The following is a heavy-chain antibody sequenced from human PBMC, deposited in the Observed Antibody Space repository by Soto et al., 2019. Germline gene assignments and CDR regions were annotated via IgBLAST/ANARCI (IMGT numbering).Heavy chain of an antibody. CDR3: ARVRSYSGVLFDY. J-gene: IGHJ4*02. CDR2: IYHSGST. D-gene: IGHD1-26*01. CDR1: GGSISSGGYS. Sequence: SETLSLTCAVSGGSISSGGYSWSWIRQPPGKGLEWIGYIYHSGSTYYNPSLKSRVTISVDRSKNQFSLKLSSVTAADTAVYYCARVRSYSGVLFDYWGQGTLVTVSS. V-gene: IGHV4-30-2*01.